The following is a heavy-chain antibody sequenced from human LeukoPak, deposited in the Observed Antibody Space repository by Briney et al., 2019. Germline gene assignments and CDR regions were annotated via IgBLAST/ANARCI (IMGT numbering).Heavy chain of an antibody. CDR2: IIPIFGTA. V-gene: IGHV1-69*13. J-gene: IGHJ6*04. Sequence: SVKVSCEASGGTFSSYAISWVRQAPGQGLEWMGGIIPIFGTANYAQKFQGRVTITADESTSTAYMELSSLRSEDTAVYYCARPVYYYGSGRPDYYYGMDVLGKGTT. CDR1: GGTFSSYA. CDR3: ARPVYYYGSGRPDYYYGMDV. D-gene: IGHD3-10*01.